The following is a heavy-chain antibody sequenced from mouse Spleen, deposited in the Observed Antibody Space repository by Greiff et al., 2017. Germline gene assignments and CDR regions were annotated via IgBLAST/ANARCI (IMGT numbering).Heavy chain of an antibody. CDR3: ARGDYRYSWFAY. J-gene: IGHJ3*01. CDR2: IDPSDSYT. Sequence: QVQLQQPGAELVMPGASVKLSCKASGYTFTSYWMHWVKQRPGQGLEWIGEIDPSDSYTNYNQKFKGKATLTVDKSSSTAYMQLSSLTSEDSAVYYCARGDYRYSWFAYWGQGTLVTVSA. CDR1: GYTFTSYW. V-gene: IGHV1-69*01. D-gene: IGHD2-14*01.